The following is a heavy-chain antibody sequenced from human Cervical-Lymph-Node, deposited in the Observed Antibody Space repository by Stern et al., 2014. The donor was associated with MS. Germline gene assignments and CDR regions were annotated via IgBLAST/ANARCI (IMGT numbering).Heavy chain of an antibody. CDR1: GFDLRGYY. Sequence: VQLLQSGGHLVKPGGSLRLSCAASGFDLRGYYMSWLRQAPGKGLESVAYITSSDSATHYADSVKGRFTISRDNAKNHLYLQMNSLRAEDTAVYYCARGGGSAHDYWGQGTLVTVSS. CDR3: ARGGGSAHDY. CDR2: ITSSDSAT. D-gene: IGHD2-15*01. V-gene: IGHV3-11*01. J-gene: IGHJ4*02.